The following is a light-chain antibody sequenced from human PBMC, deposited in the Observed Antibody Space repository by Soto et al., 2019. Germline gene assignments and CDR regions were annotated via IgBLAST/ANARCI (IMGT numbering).Light chain of an antibody. V-gene: IGKV3-11*01. Sequence: EIAWTQYPATLSLSPGERATLAWGASQSVSRYLAWYQQKPGQAPRLPIYDASNRATGIPARFSGSGSGTDFSLTISSLEPEDFAVYYCQQRSNWLTITFGQGTRLEIK. CDR3: QQRSNWLTIT. J-gene: IGKJ5*01. CDR2: DAS. CDR1: QSVSRY.